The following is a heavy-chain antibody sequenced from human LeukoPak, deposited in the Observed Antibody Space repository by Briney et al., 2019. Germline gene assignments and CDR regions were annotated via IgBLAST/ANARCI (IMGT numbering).Heavy chain of an antibody. CDR1: GYTFTGYY. CDR3: AREFGPKGIVRRPAAIPLGAFDI. CDR2: INPNSGGT. D-gene: IGHD2-2*02. V-gene: IGHV1-2*02. J-gene: IGHJ3*02. Sequence: ASVKVSCKASGYTFTGYYMHWVRQAPGQGLEWMGWINPNSGGTNYAQKFQGRVTMTRDTSISTAYMELSRLRSDDTAVYYCAREFGPKGIVRRPAAIPLGAFDIWGQGTMVTVSS.